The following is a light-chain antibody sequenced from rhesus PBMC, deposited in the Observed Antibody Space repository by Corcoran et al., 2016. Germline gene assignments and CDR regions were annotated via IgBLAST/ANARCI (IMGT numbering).Light chain of an antibody. CDR2: GVS. CDR1: SSDVGGYDY. CDR3: CSYTTSSTFI. Sequence: QPAPTQAASVSGSPGQSVTISCTGPSSDVGGYDYVSWYQHHPGKAPKLIIYGVSQRPSGVSARFSGSKSGSTASLTISGLQAEDEAYYFCCSYTTSSTFIFGTGTRLTVL. V-gene: IGLV2S7*01. J-gene: IGLJ1*01.